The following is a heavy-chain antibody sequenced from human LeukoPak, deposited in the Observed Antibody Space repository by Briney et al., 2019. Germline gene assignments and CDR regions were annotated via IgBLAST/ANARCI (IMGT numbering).Heavy chain of an antibody. CDR3: ARDSQWLEPFDY. V-gene: IGHV3-21*01. CDR1: GFTFSSYS. Sequence: PGGSLRLSCAASGFTFSSYSMNWVRQAPGKGLEWVSSISSSSSYIYYADSVKGRFTISRDNAKNSLYLQMNSLRAEDTAVYYCARDSQWLEPFDYWGQGTLVTVSS. D-gene: IGHD6-19*01. CDR2: ISSSSSYI. J-gene: IGHJ4*02.